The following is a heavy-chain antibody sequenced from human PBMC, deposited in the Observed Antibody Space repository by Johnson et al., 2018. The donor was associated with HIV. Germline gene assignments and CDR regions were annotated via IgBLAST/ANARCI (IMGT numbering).Heavy chain of an antibody. CDR1: GFTFSSFA. D-gene: IGHD3-22*01. CDR2: ISYDGSDK. Sequence: QVQLVESGGGLVKPGGSLRLSCAASGFTFSSFAIHWVRQAPGKGLEWVAVISYDGSDKYYADSVKGRFTISRDNSKNTLYLQMNSLRAEDTAVHYCAKVRYYDRDAFDIWGPGTLVTVSP. J-gene: IGHJ3*02. CDR3: AKVRYYDRDAFDI. V-gene: IGHV3-30-3*01.